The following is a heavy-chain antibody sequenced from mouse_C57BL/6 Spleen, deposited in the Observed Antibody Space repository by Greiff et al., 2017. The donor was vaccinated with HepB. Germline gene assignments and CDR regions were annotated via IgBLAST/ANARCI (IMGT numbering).Heavy chain of an antibody. CDR2: IHPNSGST. CDR3: ARPYYGSSEGYAMDY. CDR1: GYTFTSYW. V-gene: IGHV1-64*01. Sequence: VQLQQSGAELVKPGASVKLSCKASGYTFTSYWMHWVKQRPGQGLEWIGMIHPNSGSTNYNEKFKSKATLTVDKSSSTAYMQLSSLTSEDSAVYYCARPYYGSSEGYAMDYWGQGTSVTVSS. D-gene: IGHD1-1*01. J-gene: IGHJ4*01.